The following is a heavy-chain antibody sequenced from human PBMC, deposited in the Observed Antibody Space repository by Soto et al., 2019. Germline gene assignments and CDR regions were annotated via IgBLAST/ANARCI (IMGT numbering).Heavy chain of an antibody. V-gene: IGHV1-18*04. J-gene: IGHJ4*02. Sequence: QVQLVQSGAEVKKPGASVKVSCKASGYSFATYGFSWVRQAPGQGLECVGWISAHNGDTHYSQKFQGRVTLTTDTSTKPGYMELRSPTSDDTAVYFCATEPLYYNDGSGYYPLGHWGQGTLVTVSS. CDR2: ISAHNGDT. D-gene: IGHD3-22*01. CDR1: GYSFATYG. CDR3: ATEPLYYNDGSGYYPLGH.